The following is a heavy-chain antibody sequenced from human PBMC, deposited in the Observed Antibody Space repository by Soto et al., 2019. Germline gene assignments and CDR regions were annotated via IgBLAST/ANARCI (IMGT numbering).Heavy chain of an antibody. J-gene: IGHJ5*02. CDR3: AREIVVPAAMYWFDP. V-gene: IGHV4-59*01. CDR2: IYYSGST. CDR1: GGSISSYY. D-gene: IGHD2-2*01. Sequence: KPSETLSLTCTVSGGSISSYYWSWIRQPPGKGLEWIGYIYYSGSTNYNPSLKSRVTISVDTSKNQFSLKLSSVTAADTAVYYCAREIVVPAAMYWFDPWGQGTLVTVSS.